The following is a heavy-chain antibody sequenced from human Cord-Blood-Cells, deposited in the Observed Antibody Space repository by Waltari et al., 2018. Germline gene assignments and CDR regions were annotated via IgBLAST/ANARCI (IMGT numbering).Heavy chain of an antibody. CDR3: AVDSSSSGDDAFDI. D-gene: IGHD6-6*01. Sequence: QVQLQQWGAGLLKPSETLSLTCAVYGGSFSGYYWSWIRQPPGKGLEWIGEINHSGSTNYNPSLKSRVTISVDTSKNQFSLKLSSVTAADTAVYYCAVDSSSSGDDAFDIWGQGTMVTVSS. CDR2: INHSGST. V-gene: IGHV4-34*01. CDR1: GGSFSGYY. J-gene: IGHJ3*02.